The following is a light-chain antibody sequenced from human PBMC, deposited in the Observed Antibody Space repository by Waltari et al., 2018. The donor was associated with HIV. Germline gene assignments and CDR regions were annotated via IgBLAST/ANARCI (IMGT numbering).Light chain of an antibody. CDR2: EVS. CDR1: SSDVGGYNY. Sequence: QSALTQPPSASGSPGQSVTISCTGTSSDVGGYNYVSWYQQYPGKAPKLMIYEVSKRPSGFPDRFSGSKSGNTDSLTVSGLQAEDEADYYCSSYAGSNNLVFGGGTKLTVL. J-gene: IGLJ2*01. V-gene: IGLV2-8*01. CDR3: SSYAGSNNLV.